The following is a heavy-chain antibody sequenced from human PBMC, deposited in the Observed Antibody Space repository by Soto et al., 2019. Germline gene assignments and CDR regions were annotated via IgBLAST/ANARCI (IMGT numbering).Heavy chain of an antibody. CDR1: GVSISSDS. D-gene: IGHD2-15*01. J-gene: IGHJ4*02. Sequence: PSETLSLTCTVSGVSISSDSWNWIRQPPGKGLEWIGYIYYSGSTNYTPSLKSRVTISLDTSMTQFSLKLSSVTAADTAVYYCARGPDGGNFDYWGQGTLVTVSS. CDR2: IYYSGST. V-gene: IGHV4-59*01. CDR3: ARGPDGGNFDY.